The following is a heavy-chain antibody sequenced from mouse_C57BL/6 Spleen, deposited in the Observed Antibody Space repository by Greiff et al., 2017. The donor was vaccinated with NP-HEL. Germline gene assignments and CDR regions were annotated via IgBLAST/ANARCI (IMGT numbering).Heavy chain of an antibody. Sequence: QVQLQQSGAELVRPGASVTLSCKASGYTFTDYEMHWVKQTPVHGLEWIGAIDPETGGTAYNQKFKGKAILTADKSSSTAYMELRSLTSEDSAVYYCTRGMRLRSYWGQGTTLTVSS. CDR1: GYTFTDYE. CDR3: TRGMRLRSY. CDR2: IDPETGGT. D-gene: IGHD1-1*01. J-gene: IGHJ2*01. V-gene: IGHV1-15*01.